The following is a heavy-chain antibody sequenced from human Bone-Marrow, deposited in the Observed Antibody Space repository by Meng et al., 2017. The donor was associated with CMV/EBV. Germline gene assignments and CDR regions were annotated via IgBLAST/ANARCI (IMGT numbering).Heavy chain of an antibody. CDR1: GGSISSSNW. D-gene: IGHD3-3*01. Sequence: SETLSLTCAVSGGSISSSNWWSWVRQPPGKGLEWMGEIYHSGSTNYNPSLKSHVSISVDTSKIQFSLKLSSVTAADTAVYYCARYERLSYYFDYWGQGTLVTVSS. CDR3: ARYERLSYYFDY. CDR2: IYHSGST. V-gene: IGHV4-4*02. J-gene: IGHJ4*02.